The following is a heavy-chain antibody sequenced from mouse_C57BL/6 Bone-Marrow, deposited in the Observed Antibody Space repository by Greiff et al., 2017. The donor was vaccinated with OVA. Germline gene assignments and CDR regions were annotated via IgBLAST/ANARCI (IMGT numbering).Heavy chain of an antibody. V-gene: IGHV1-4*01. CDR2: INPSSGYT. J-gene: IGHJ1*03. Sequence: QVQLPQSGADLARPGASVKMSCKASGYTFTSYTMHWVKQRPGQGLEWIGYINPSSGYTKYNQKFKDKATLTADKSSSTAYMQLSSLTSEDSAVYYCARDPLYSIWYFDVWGTGTTVTVSS. CDR1: GYTFTSYT. CDR3: ARDPLYSIWYFDV. D-gene: IGHD2-5*01.